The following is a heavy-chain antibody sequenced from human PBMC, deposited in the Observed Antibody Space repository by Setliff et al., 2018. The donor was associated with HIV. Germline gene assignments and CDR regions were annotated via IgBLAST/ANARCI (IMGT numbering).Heavy chain of an antibody. CDR1: STSNTYF. J-gene: IGHJ4*02. D-gene: IGHD6-19*01. Sequence: STSNTYFWDWIRQAPGKGLEWIGSIYHSGNTYYNPSLKSRVSISVDTSERQFSLKLTSVTAGDSALYYCARRRGQKATGWYYFDFWGQGALVTVSS. CDR2: IYHSGNT. V-gene: IGHV4-39*01. CDR3: ARRRGQKATGWYYFDF.